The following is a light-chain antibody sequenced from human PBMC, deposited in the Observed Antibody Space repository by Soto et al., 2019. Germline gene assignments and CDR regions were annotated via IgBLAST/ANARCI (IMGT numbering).Light chain of an antibody. Sequence: IQMTQSPSSVSASVGDRVTITCRASQSISNWLAWYQQKPGKAPKLLIYKASSLESGVPSRFSGSGSGTEFTLTISSLQPDDFGTYYCQEYNSYWTFGQGTKVDIK. CDR3: QEYNSYWT. CDR2: KAS. V-gene: IGKV1-5*03. CDR1: QSISNW. J-gene: IGKJ1*01.